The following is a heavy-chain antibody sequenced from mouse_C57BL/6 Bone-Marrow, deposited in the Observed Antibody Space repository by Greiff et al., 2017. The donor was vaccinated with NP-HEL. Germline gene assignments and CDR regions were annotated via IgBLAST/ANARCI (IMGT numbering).Heavy chain of an antibody. CDR3: ARLLHYYGSSYYFDY. CDR2: IYPGNGDT. V-gene: IGHV1-12*01. J-gene: IGHJ2*01. Sequence: SGAELVRPGASVKMSCKASGYTFTSYNMHWVKQTPRQGLEWIGAIYPGNGDTSYNQKFKGKATLTVDKPSSTAYMQLSSLTSEDSAVYFCARLLHYYGSSYYFDYGGQGTTLTVSS. D-gene: IGHD1-1*01. CDR1: GYTFTSYN.